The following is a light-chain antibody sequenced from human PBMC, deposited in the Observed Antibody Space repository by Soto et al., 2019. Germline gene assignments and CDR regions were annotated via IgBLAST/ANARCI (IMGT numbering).Light chain of an antibody. CDR2: VGTGGIAG. V-gene: IGLV9-49*01. Sequence: QPVLTQPPSASASLGASVTLTCTLSSGYSNYKVDWYQQRPGKGPRFVMRVGTGGIAGSKGDGIPGRFSVLGSGLNRYLTIKNIQEEDESDYHCGADHGSGSNFVVVGGGTKLTVL. J-gene: IGLJ2*01. CDR1: SGYSNYK. CDR3: GADHGSGSNFVV.